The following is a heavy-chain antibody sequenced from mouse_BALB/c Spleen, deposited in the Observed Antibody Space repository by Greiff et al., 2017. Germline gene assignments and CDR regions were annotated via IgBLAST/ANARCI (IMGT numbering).Heavy chain of an antibody. CDR2: IDPFNGGT. Sequence: EVQLQQSGPELMKPGASVKISCKASGYSFTSYYMHWVKQSHGKSLEWIGYIDPFNGGTSYNQKFKGKATLTVDKSSSTAYMHLSSLTSEDSAVYYCAKGLDYAMDYWGQGTSVTVSS. V-gene: IGHV1S135*01. CDR3: AKGLDYAMDY. CDR1: GYSFTSYY. J-gene: IGHJ4*01.